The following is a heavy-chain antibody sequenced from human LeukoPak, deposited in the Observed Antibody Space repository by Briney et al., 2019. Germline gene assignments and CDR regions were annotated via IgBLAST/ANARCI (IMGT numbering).Heavy chain of an antibody. D-gene: IGHD2-15*01. CDR2: ISGSGGST. CDR1: GFTFSSYA. V-gene: IGHV3-23*01. Sequence: GGSLRLSCAASGFTFSSYAMSWVRQAPGKGLEWVSAISGSGGSTYYADSVKGRFTISRDNSKNTLYPQMNSLRAEDTAVYYCAKSGRIGYCSGGSCYLVYWGQGTLVTVSS. J-gene: IGHJ4*02. CDR3: AKSGRIGYCSGGSCYLVY.